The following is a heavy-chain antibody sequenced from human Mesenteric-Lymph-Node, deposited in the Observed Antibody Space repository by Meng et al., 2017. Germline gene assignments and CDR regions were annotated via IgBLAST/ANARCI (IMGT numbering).Heavy chain of an antibody. D-gene: IGHD3-22*01. Sequence: GESLKISCAASGFTFSSYWMSWVREAPGKGLEWVGFIRSKAYGGTTEYAASVKGRFTISRDDSKSIAYLQMNSLKTEDTAVYYCTRDSSGYLTYNWFDPWGQGTLVTVSS. V-gene: IGHV3-49*04. CDR3: TRDSSGYLTYNWFDP. CDR2: IRSKAYGGTT. J-gene: IGHJ5*02. CDR1: GFTFSSYW.